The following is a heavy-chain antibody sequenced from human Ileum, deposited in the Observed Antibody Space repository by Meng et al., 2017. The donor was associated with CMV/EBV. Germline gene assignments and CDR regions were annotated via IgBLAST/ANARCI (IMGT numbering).Heavy chain of an antibody. D-gene: IGHD1-1*01. J-gene: IGHJ4*02. CDR2: INVDGGAT. CDR1: GFTFSKAW. CDR3: ARDLSWNQIGY. V-gene: IGHV3-74*01. Sequence: GGSLRLSCAASGFTFSKAWMSWVRQAPGKGLVWVSRINVDGGATTYADSVEGRFTISRDNAKDTLYLQMDSLRAEDTAVYYCARDLSWNQIGYWGQGVLVTVSS.